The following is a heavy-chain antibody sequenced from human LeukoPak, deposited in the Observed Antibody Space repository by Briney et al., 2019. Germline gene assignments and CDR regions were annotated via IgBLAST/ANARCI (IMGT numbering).Heavy chain of an antibody. J-gene: IGHJ6*02. V-gene: IGHV3-15*01. CDR3: TSTEDSSGYLTQYYYYGMDV. CDR1: GFTFSNAW. CDR2: IKSKTDGGTT. Sequence: GGSLRLSCAASGFTFSNAWMSWVRQAPGKGLGWGGRIKSKTDGGTTDYAAPVKGRFTISRDDSKNTLYLQMNSLKTEDTAVYYCTSTEDSSGYLTQYYYYGMDVWGQGTTVTVSS. D-gene: IGHD3-22*01.